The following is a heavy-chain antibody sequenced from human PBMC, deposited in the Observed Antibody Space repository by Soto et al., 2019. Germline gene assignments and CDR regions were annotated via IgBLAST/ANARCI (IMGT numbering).Heavy chain of an antibody. CDR1: GGSIRNVY. V-gene: IGHV4-59*01. CDR2: IFHSGNA. D-gene: IGHD2-15*01. J-gene: IGHJ4*01. CDR3: ARAHAPTLPFDH. Sequence: PSETLSLTCTVSGGSIRNVYWSWIRQAPGKGLEWIGFIFHSGNAKYNPSLKSRVTISVDTSKNQFSLSLDSVTAADTAVYFCARAHAPTLPFDHWGQGTLVTVSS.